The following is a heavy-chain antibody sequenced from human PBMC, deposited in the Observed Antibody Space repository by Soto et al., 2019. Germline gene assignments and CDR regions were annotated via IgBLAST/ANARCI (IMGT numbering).Heavy chain of an antibody. CDR2: ISAYNGNT. CDR1: GYTFTSYG. J-gene: IGHJ6*02. CDR3: ARDAPLEYSSSSVYYYYGMDV. Sequence: ALVKVSCKASGYTFTSYGISWVRQAPGQGLEWMGWISAYNGNTNYAQKLQGRVTMTTDTSTSTAYMELRSLRSDDTAVYYCARDAPLEYSSSSVYYYYGMDVWGQGTTVTVSS. D-gene: IGHD6-6*01. V-gene: IGHV1-18*04.